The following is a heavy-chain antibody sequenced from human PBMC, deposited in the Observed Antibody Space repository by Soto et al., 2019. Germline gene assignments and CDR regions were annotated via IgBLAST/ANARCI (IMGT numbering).Heavy chain of an antibody. V-gene: IGHV4-59*08. CDR1: GCSIRDYY. Sequence: PSETLSLTCTVSGCSIRDYYWSWIRQSPGKGLEWIGYIYYTGTTRYNPSIKSRVTISVDSSKNQFSLKLSSVTAADTAVYYCANRYGSCFDYWAQGTLFPVAS. CDR2: IYYTGTT. J-gene: IGHJ4*02. D-gene: IGHD6-6*01. CDR3: ANRYGSCFDY.